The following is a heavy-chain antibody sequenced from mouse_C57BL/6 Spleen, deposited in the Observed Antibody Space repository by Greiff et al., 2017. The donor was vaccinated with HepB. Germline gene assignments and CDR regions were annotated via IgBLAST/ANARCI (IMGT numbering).Heavy chain of an antibody. D-gene: IGHD2-3*01. CDR3: ARFRIYDGPYWYFDV. V-gene: IGHV1-18*01. Sequence: VQLQQSGPELVKPGASVKIPCKASGYTFTDYNMDWVKQSHGKSLEWIGDINPNNGGTIYNQKFKGKATLTVDKSSSTAYMELRSLTSEDTAVYYCARFRIYDGPYWYFDVWGTGTTVTVSS. CDR2: INPNNGGT. CDR1: GYTFTDYN. J-gene: IGHJ1*03.